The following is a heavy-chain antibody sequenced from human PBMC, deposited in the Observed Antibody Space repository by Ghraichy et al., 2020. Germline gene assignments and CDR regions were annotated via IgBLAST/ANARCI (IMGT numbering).Heavy chain of an antibody. J-gene: IGHJ6*03. V-gene: IGHV3-33*01. Sequence: GGSLRLSCVASQFTFSSHGMYWVRQAPGKGLEWVAVIWDDGSNKYYGDSVKGRFTISRDNSINTLYLQMDSLRAEDTAVYYCARGQSYLGTLYYYTDVWGKGTTVTVSS. CDR1: QFTFSSHG. D-gene: IGHD3-16*02. CDR3: ARGQSYLGTLYYYTDV. CDR2: IWDDGSNK.